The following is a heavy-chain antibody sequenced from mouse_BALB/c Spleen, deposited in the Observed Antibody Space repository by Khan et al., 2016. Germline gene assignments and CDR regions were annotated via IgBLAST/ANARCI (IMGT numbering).Heavy chain of an antibody. V-gene: IGHV1S81*02. CDR2: INPNDGDT. CDR1: GYTFTNYW. Sequence: QVQLQQPGAELVKPGASVKLSCKASGYTFTNYWMHWVKQSPGQGLEWIGEINPNDGDTMYNEQFKSKATMTVDKSYTTAYMQLSSLTSEDSAICYCARGIHWYWDVWGAEATVPVSS. J-gene: IGHJ1*01. CDR3: ARGIHWYWDV.